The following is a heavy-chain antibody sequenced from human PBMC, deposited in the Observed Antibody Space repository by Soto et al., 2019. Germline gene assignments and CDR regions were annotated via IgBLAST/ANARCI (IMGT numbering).Heavy chain of an antibody. D-gene: IGHD3-10*01. CDR2: IYYSGST. V-gene: IGHV4-39*01. Sequence: SETLSLTCTVSGGSISSSSYYWGWIRQPPGKGLEWIGSIYYSGSTYYNPSLKSRVTISVDTSKNQFSLKLSSVTAADTAVYYCARQFTMVRGVIIEGWFDPWGQGTLVTVSS. J-gene: IGHJ5*02. CDR3: ARQFTMVRGVIIEGWFDP. CDR1: GGSISSSSYY.